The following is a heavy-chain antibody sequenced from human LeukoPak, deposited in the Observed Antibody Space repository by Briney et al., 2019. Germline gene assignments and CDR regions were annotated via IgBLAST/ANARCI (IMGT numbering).Heavy chain of an antibody. V-gene: IGHV1-8*01. CDR2: MSPNGDST. CDR3: ARRSHTGDFDY. J-gene: IGHJ4*02. Sequence: ASVKVSCKASGYTFTSYDIMWVRQATGQGLEWMGWMSPNGDSTDSPQLFQGRVTMTRNTSISTAYMEVTRLRSDDTAVYFCARRSHTGDFDYWGQGTLVTDCS. D-gene: IGHD2-8*02. CDR1: GYTFTSYD.